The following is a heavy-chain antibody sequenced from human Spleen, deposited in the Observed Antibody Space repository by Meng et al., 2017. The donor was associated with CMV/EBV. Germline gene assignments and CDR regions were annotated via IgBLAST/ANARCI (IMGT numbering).Heavy chain of an antibody. Sequence: ASVKVSCKASGYTFTAHYFHWVRQAPGQGLEWMGWINGYNGNTHYAQKYQGRVNMTTDTSTNTAYMELRSLRSDDTAVYYCARAGITIFGVVTHFDYWGQGTLVTVSS. CDR1: GYTFTAHY. CDR3: ARAGITIFGVVTHFDY. V-gene: IGHV1-18*04. CDR2: INGYNGNT. D-gene: IGHD3-3*01. J-gene: IGHJ4*02.